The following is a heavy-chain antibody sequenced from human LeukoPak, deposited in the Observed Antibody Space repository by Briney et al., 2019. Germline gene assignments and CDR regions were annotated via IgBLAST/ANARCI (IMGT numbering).Heavy chain of an antibody. CDR3: ARVTGEHYYYYMDV. CDR1: GFTFSNYW. Sequence: GGSLRLSCAASGFTFSNYWMSWARQAPGKGLEWVANIKQDGSEKYYVDSVKGRFTISRDNAKNSLYLQMNSLRAEDTAVYYCARVTGEHYYYYMDVWGKGTTVTASS. V-gene: IGHV3-7*01. D-gene: IGHD7-27*01. J-gene: IGHJ6*03. CDR2: IKQDGSEK.